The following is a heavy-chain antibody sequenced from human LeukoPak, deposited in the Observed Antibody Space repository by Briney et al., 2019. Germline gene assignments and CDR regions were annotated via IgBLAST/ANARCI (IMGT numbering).Heavy chain of an antibody. J-gene: IGHJ4*02. CDR3: ARDSGGDYPFDY. CDR2: INSDGSSR. V-gene: IGHV3-74*01. Sequence: GGSLRLSCAASGFTFSSYWMHWVRQAPGKGLVWVSRINSDGSSRNYADSVKGRFTISRDNAKNTLYLQMNSLRAEDTAVYYCARDSGGDYPFDYWGQGTLVTVSS. D-gene: IGHD4-17*01. CDR1: GFTFSSYW.